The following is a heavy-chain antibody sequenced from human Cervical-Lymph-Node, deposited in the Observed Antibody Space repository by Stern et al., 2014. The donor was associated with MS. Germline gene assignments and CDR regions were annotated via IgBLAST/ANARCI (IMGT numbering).Heavy chain of an antibody. CDR2: ITAGNGDT. D-gene: IGHD1-1*01. Sequence: VQLVESGAEVKKPGASVKVSCKASGYTFTNYAIHWVRQAPGQRLEWMGWITAGNGDTKHSQEFQGRVTITRDTSASTAYMELSSLRSEDTAVYYCASKIQGNSPGFDNWGQGTLVTVS. J-gene: IGHJ4*02. V-gene: IGHV1-3*01. CDR3: ASKIQGNSPGFDN. CDR1: GYTFTNYA.